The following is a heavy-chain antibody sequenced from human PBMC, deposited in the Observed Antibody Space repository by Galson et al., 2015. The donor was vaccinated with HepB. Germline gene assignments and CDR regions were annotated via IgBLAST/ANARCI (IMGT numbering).Heavy chain of an antibody. CDR1: AFSFNIYT. Sequence: SLRLSCAVSAFSFNIYTMNWVRQAPGKGLEWVSSITSSSTYIYYADSVKGRFTISRDNAKNSLYLQMDSLRAEDTAVYYCARGVATPDDWGQGTLVTVSS. CDR3: ARGVATPDD. J-gene: IGHJ4*02. V-gene: IGHV3-21*01. CDR2: ITSSSTYI.